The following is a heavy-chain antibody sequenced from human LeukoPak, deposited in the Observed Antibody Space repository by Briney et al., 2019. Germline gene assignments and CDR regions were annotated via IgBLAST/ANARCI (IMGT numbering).Heavy chain of an antibody. J-gene: IGHJ3*02. CDR1: GGSFSGYY. CDR2: INHRGST. D-gene: IGHD6-13*01. V-gene: IGHV4-34*01. Sequence: SETLSLTCAVYGGSFSGYYWSWLRQPPGKGLEWIGEINHRGSTNYNPSLKSRVTVSVDTSKNQFSLKLSSVTAADTAVYYCARGRSKAAFDIWGQGTMVTVSS. CDR3: ARGRSKAAFDI.